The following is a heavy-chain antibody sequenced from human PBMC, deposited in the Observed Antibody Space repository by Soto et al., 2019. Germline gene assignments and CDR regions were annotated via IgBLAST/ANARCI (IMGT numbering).Heavy chain of an antibody. V-gene: IGHV4-31*03. J-gene: IGHJ4*02. CDR1: GGSVSNGAHY. D-gene: IGHD1-26*01. CDR2: IYYSGDT. CDR3: ARVDSASWLDY. Sequence: QVQLQESGPGLVKPSQTLSLTCSVSGGSVSNGAHYWSWIRQRPGKGLEWIGYIYYSGDTQYNPSLKSRLTISVETSKDQFSLKLTSVTAADTAVYYCARVDSASWLDYWGQGTLVTVSS.